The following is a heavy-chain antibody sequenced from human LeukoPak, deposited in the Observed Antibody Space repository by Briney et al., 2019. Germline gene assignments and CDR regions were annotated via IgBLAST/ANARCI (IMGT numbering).Heavy chain of an antibody. CDR1: GGSFSGYY. CDR2: INHSGST. CDR3: ARRSSRFDP. Sequence: TSETLSLTCAVYGGSFSGYYWSWIRQPPGKGLEWIGEINHSGSTNYNPSLKSRVTISVDTSKNQFSLKLSSVTAADTAVYYCARRSSRFDPLGQGTLVTVSS. J-gene: IGHJ5*02. V-gene: IGHV4-34*01.